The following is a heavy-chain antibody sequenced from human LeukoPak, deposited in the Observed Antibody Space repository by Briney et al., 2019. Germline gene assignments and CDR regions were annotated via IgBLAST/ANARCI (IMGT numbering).Heavy chain of an antibody. CDR1: GFTFSSYS. V-gene: IGHV3-21*01. Sequence: GGSLRLSCAASGFTFSSYSMNWVRQAPGKGLEWVSSITSSSGYMFYADSVKGRFTISRDNTKNSLYLQMNSLRAEDTAVYYCAREMSAYQQHDYWGQGTLVTVSS. J-gene: IGHJ4*02. CDR2: ITSSSGYM. D-gene: IGHD1/OR15-1a*01. CDR3: AREMSAYQQHDY.